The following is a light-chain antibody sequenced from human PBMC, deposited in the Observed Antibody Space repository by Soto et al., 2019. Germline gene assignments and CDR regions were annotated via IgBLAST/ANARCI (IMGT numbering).Light chain of an antibody. V-gene: IGLV2-23*02. CDR3: CSYAGSSTWV. J-gene: IGLJ1*01. CDR1: SSDVGSYNL. Sequence: QSALTQPASVSGSPGQSITISCTGTSSDVGSYNLVSWYQQHPGKAPKLMIYEVSKRPSGVSTRFSGSKSGNTASLTISGLQDEAEADYYCCSYAGSSTWVFGTGTKLTVL. CDR2: EVS.